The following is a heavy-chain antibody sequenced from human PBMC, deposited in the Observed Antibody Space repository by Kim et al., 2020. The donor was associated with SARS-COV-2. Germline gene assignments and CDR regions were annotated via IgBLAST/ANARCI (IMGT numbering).Heavy chain of an antibody. J-gene: IGHJ4*02. Sequence: GGSLRLSCAASGFTFSSYGMHWVRQAPGKGLEWVAVIWYDGSNKYYADSVKGRFTISRDNSKNTLYLQMNSLRAEDTAVYYCARDKSYDSSLHFDYWGQGTLVTVSS. V-gene: IGHV3-33*01. CDR1: GFTFSSYG. CDR3: ARDKSYDSSLHFDY. D-gene: IGHD3-9*01. CDR2: IWYDGSNK.